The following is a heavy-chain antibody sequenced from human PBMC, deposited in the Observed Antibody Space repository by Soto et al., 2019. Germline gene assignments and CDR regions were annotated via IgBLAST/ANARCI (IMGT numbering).Heavy chain of an antibody. Sequence: TLSLTCTVSGGSISSYYWSWIRQPAGKGLEWIGRIYTSGSTNYNPSLKSRVTMSVDTSKNQFSLKLSSVTAADTAVYYCARAFGTTQYNWFDPWGQGTLVTVSS. CDR1: GGSISSYY. CDR2: IYTSGST. J-gene: IGHJ5*02. D-gene: IGHD1-7*01. CDR3: ARAFGTTQYNWFDP. V-gene: IGHV4-4*07.